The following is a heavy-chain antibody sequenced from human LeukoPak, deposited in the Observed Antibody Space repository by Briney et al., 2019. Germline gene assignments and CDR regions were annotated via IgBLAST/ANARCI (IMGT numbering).Heavy chain of an antibody. CDR2: IYPGDSDT. V-gene: IGHV5-51*01. D-gene: IGHD4-17*01. J-gene: IGHJ4*02. CDR3: ARHGVAYGDYNFDY. Sequence: GESLKISCKGSGYSFTIYWIAWVRQMPGKGLEWMGIIYPGDSDTRYSPSFQGQVTISADKSISTAHLQWSSLKASDTAMYYSARHGVAYGDYNFDYWGQGTLVTVSS. CDR1: GYSFTIYW.